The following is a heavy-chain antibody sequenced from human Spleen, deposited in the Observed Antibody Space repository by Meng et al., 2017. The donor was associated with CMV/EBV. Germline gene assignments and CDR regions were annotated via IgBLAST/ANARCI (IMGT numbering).Heavy chain of an antibody. J-gene: IGHJ4*02. Sequence: GESLKISCAASGFTFSSYSMNWVRQAPGKGLEWVSSISSSSSYIYYADSVKGRFTISRDNAKNLLYLQMNSLRAEDTAVYYCASPYDNTNYCFDYWGQGTLVTVSS. CDR1: GFTFSSYS. CDR3: ASPYDNTNYCFDY. CDR2: ISSSSSYI. V-gene: IGHV3-21*04. D-gene: IGHD4-11*01.